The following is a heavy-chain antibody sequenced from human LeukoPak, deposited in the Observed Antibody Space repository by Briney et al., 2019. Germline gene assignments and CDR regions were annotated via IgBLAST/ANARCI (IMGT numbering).Heavy chain of an antibody. V-gene: IGHV4-4*09. CDR2: IYTSGST. D-gene: IGHD6-13*01. Sequence: SEALSLTCTVSGGSISSYYWSWIRQPPGKGLEWIGYIYTSGSTNYNPSLKSRVTISVDTSKNQFSLKLSSVTAADTAVYYCARHDDIAAAGTFDYWGQGTLVTVSS. J-gene: IGHJ4*02. CDR3: ARHDDIAAAGTFDY. CDR1: GGSISSYY.